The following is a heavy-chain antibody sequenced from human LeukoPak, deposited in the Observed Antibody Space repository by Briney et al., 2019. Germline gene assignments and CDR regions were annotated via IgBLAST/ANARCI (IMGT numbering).Heavy chain of an antibody. D-gene: IGHD5-24*01. CDR2: ISSSSNYI. V-gene: IGHV3-21*01. CDR1: GFTFSSYS. J-gene: IGHJ4*02. CDR3: AREMAAGTFDY. Sequence: PGGSLRLSCAASGFTFSSYSMNWVRQAPGKGLEWVSSISSSSNYIYYADSVKGRFAISRDNAKNSLFLQMNSLGAEDTAVYFCAREMAAGTFDYWGQGALVTVSS.